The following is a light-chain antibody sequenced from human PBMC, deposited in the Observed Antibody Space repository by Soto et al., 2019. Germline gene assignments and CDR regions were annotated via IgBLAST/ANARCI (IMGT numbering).Light chain of an antibody. CDR1: NLGDKY. J-gene: IGLJ1*01. CDR3: QAWDSSTFYV. Sequence: SYELTHPPSVSVSPGQTASITCSGYNLGDKYVSWYQQKAGQSPLLVIFQDVKRPSGIPDRFSGSNSGNTATLTISGTQSIDEADYYCQAWDSSTFYVFGSGTKVTVL. V-gene: IGLV3-1*01. CDR2: QDV.